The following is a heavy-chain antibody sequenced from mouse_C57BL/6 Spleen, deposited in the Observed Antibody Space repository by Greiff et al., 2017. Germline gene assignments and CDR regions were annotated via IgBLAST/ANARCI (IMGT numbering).Heavy chain of an antibody. CDR1: GFNIKDYY. D-gene: IGHD2-4*01. CDR3: TPIYYDYTFAY. J-gene: IGHJ3*01. V-gene: IGHV14-1*01. Sequence: EVQLQQSGAELVRPGASVKLSCTASGFNIKDYYMHWVKQRPEQGLEWIGRIDPEDGDTEYAPKFQGKATMTADTSSNTAYLQLSSLTSEDAAVYYCTPIYYDYTFAYWGQGTLVTVSA. CDR2: IDPEDGDT.